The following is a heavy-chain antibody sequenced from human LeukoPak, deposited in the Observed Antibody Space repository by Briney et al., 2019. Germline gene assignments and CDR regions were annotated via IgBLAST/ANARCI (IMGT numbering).Heavy chain of an antibody. CDR1: GCSLRSYH. Sequence: SETLPLTCLVSGCSLRSYHWSWLRQPPGKGLEWFGFIYYSGSCNYNPCYKSGVTIPVDKCKNHLSVKLSTVTAADPPVDYCSRESRRGLGRYEPTASRYLDVWGKGTTVTVSS. D-gene: IGHD3-10*01. CDR3: SRESRRGLGRYEPTASRYLDV. CDR2: IYYSGSC. V-gene: IGHV4-59*01. J-gene: IGHJ6*03.